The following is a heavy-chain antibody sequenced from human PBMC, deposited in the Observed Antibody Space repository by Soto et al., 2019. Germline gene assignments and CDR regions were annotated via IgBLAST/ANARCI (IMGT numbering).Heavy chain of an antibody. V-gene: IGHV3-48*01. Sequence: GGSLRLSCAASGFTFSSYSMNWVRQAPGKGLEWVSYISSSSSTIYYADSVKGRFTISRDNAKNSLYLQMNSLRAEDTAVYYCARVYYYGSGSYGMDVWGQGTTVTVSS. J-gene: IGHJ6*01. CDR2: ISSSSSTI. CDR3: ARVYYYGSGSYGMDV. CDR1: GFTFSSYS. D-gene: IGHD3-10*01.